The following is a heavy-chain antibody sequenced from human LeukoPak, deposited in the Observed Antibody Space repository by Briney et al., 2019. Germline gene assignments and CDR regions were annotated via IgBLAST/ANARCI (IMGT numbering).Heavy chain of an antibody. Sequence: GGSLRLSCAASGFPFSSYAMHWVRQAPGKGLEWVAVISYDGSNKYYADSVKGRFTISRDNSKNTLYLQMNSLRAEDTAVYYCAREAVAGYYFDYWGQGTLVTVSS. CDR1: GFPFSSYA. CDR3: AREAVAGYYFDY. CDR2: ISYDGSNK. V-gene: IGHV3-30-3*01. J-gene: IGHJ4*02. D-gene: IGHD6-19*01.